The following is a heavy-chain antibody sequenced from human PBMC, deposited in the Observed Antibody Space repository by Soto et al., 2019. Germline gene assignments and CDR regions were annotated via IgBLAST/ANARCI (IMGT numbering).Heavy chain of an antibody. CDR3: ARHDATVNFDY. J-gene: IGHJ4*02. CDR2: IYYSGST. Sequence: SETLSLTCTVSGGSISSSSYYWGWIRQPPGKGLEWIGSIYYSGSTYYNPSLKSRVTISVDTSKNQFSLKLSSVTAADTAVYYCARHDATVNFDYWGQGTLVTVSS. CDR1: GGSISSSSYY. D-gene: IGHD4-17*01. V-gene: IGHV4-39*01.